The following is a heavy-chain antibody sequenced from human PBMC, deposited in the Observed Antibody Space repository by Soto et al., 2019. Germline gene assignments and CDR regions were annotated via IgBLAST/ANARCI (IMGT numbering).Heavy chain of an antibody. CDR1: GYSFTTNW. CDR3: ARLIGSSSWFDL. V-gene: IGHV5-51*01. CDR2: ILPDDSDT. D-gene: IGHD2-2*01. J-gene: IGHJ5*02. Sequence: GESLKISCQVSGYSFTTNWIAWVRQRPGKGLEWMGSILPDDSDTRYSPSFQGQVTISVDKAVTTAYLQWSSLKASDSAMYYCARLIGSSSWFDLWGQGALVTVSS.